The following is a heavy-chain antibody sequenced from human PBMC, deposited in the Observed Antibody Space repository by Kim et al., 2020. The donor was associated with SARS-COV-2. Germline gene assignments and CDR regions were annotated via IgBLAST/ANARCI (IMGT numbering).Heavy chain of an antibody. V-gene: IGHV3-9*01. D-gene: IGHD3-10*01. Sequence: GGSLRLSCAASGFTFDDFPMHWVRQAPGQGLEWVSGIAWNSYEIGYADSLKGRFTISRDNAKNSLYLQMDSLRAEDTALYYCTKGRASGSGSHKIYFDSWGQGTLVTVSS. CDR1: GFTFDDFP. CDR2: IAWNSYEI. J-gene: IGHJ4*02. CDR3: TKGRASGSGSHKIYFDS.